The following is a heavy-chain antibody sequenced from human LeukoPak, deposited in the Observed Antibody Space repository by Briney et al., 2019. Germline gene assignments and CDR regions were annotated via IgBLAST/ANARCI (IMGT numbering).Heavy chain of an antibody. CDR2: ISRTTRTI. CDR1: RFPFSSFS. Sequence: GGSLRLSCAASRFPFSSFSMNWVRQAPGKGLEWISYISRTTRTIYYADSVKGRFTISRDNAKNSLFLQMNSLRAEDTAVYYCARDRYCSGGSCSHSHDYWGQGTLVTVSS. D-gene: IGHD2-15*01. V-gene: IGHV3-48*01. J-gene: IGHJ4*02. CDR3: ARDRYCSGGSCSHSHDY.